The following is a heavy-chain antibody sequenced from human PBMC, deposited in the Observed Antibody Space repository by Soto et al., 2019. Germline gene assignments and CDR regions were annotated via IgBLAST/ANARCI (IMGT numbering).Heavy chain of an antibody. CDR2: INHSGST. Sequence: SETLSLTCAVYGGSFSGYYWSWIRQPPGKGLEWIGEINHSGSTNYNPSLKSRVTISVDTSKNQFSLKLSSVTAADTAVYYCARGRYCSGGSCYRGGSGLNWFDPWGQGTLVTVSS. CDR1: GGSFSGYY. V-gene: IGHV4-34*01. J-gene: IGHJ5*02. CDR3: ARGRYCSGGSCYRGGSGLNWFDP. D-gene: IGHD2-15*01.